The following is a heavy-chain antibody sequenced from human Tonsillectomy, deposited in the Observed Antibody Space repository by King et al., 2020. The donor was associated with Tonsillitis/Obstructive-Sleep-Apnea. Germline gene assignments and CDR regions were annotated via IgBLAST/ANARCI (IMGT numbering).Heavy chain of an antibody. J-gene: IGHJ4*02. CDR3: ARGFGSIIASQYFFDY. V-gene: IGHV4-34*01. D-gene: IGHD6-6*01. CDR1: GDSFSGFH. Sequence: VQLQQWGAGLLKPSETLSLTCAVYGDSFSGFHWSWIRQSPGKGLEWIGEITHSGTTNYNPSLKSRVTMSVDTSKNQFSLKLSSVTAADTAVYYCARGFGSIIASQYFFDYWGQGTLVTVSS. CDR2: ITHSGTT.